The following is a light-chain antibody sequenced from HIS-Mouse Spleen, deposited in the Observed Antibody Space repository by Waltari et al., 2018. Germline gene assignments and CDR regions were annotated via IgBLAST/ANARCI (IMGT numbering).Light chain of an antibody. CDR1: SSDVGGYNY. Sequence: QSALTQPPSASGSPGQSVTISCPRTSSDVGGYNYVSWYQQHSGKAPKLMIYDVSKRPSGVPDRFSGSKSGNTASLTVSGLQAEDEADYYCSSYAGSNNVVFGGGTKLTVL. CDR3: SSYAGSNNVV. CDR2: DVS. V-gene: IGLV2-8*01. J-gene: IGLJ2*01.